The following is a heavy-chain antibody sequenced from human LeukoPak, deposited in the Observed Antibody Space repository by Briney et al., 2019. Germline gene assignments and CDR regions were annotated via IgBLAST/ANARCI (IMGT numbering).Heavy chain of an antibody. CDR2: INPNSGGT. CDR1: GYTFTGYY. CDR3: ARVAVGATYNWFDP. Sequence: ASVKVSCKAAGYTFTGYYMHWGRQAPGQGLEWMGWINPNSGGTNYAQKFQGRVTMTRDTSISTAYMELSRLRSDDTAVYYCARVAVGATYNWFDPWGQGTLVTVSS. V-gene: IGHV1-2*02. J-gene: IGHJ5*02. D-gene: IGHD1-26*01.